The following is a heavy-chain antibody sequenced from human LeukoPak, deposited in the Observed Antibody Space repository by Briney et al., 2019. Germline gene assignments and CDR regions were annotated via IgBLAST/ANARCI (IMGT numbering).Heavy chain of an antibody. CDR3: ARHAGGDYVRFDP. CDR2: IYYSGST. J-gene: IGHJ5*02. D-gene: IGHD4-17*01. Sequence: PSETLSLTCTVSGGSISSYYWSWIRQPPGKGLEWIGYIYYSGSTNYNPSLKSRVTISVDTSKNQFSLKLSSVTAADTAVYYCARHAGGDYVRFDPWGQGTLVTVSS. CDR1: GGSISSYY. V-gene: IGHV4-59*08.